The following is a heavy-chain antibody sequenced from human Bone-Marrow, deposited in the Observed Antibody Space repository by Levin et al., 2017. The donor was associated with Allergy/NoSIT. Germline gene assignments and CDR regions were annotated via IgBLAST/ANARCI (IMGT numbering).Heavy chain of an antibody. D-gene: IGHD6-13*01. CDR1: GGSFSGYY. CDR2: INHSGST. Sequence: SQTLSLTCAVYGGSFSGYYWSWIRQPPGKGLEWIGEINHSGSTNYNPSLKSRVTISVDTSKNQFSLKLSSVTAADTAVYYCARGKVKFIAAAGILDYWGQGTLVTVSS. J-gene: IGHJ4*02. V-gene: IGHV4-34*01. CDR3: ARGKVKFIAAAGILDY.